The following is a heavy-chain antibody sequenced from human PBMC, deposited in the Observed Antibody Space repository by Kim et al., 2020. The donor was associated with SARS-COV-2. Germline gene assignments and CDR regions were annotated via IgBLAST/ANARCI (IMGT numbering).Heavy chain of an antibody. CDR1: GFTFSSYW. CDR3: ARDWGKYCSSTSCYGANWFDP. V-gene: IGHV3-7*01. CDR2: IKQDGSEK. D-gene: IGHD2-2*01. J-gene: IGHJ5*02. Sequence: GGSLRLSCAASGFTFSSYWMSWVRQAPGKGLEWVANIKQDGSEKYYVDSVKGRFTISRDNAKNSLYLQMNSLRAEDTAVYYCARDWGKYCSSTSCYGANWFDPWGQGTLVTVSS.